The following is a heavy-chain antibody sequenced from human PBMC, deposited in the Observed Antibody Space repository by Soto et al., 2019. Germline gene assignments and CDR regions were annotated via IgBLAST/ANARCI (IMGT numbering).Heavy chain of an antibody. V-gene: IGHV4-34*01. CDR1: GGSIIGYS. Sequence: LQAVPLISGVSGGSIIGYSWCWVRQNQGKGTEWIGEINHSGSTNYNPSLKGRVTISVDTSKNQFSLKLSSVTAADTAVYYGGSVWASIAAAGKGWSDPWSQGTLVTVPS. CDR3: GSVWASIAAAGKGWSDP. D-gene: IGHD6-13*01. CDR2: INHSGST. J-gene: IGHJ5*02.